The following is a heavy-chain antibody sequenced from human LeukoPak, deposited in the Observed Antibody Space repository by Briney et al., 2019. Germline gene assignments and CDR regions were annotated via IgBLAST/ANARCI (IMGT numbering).Heavy chain of an antibody. CDR3: ARGGLPYYDILTGLNAFDI. CDR1: GFTFSSNA. Sequence: GGSLRLSCAASGFTFSSNAMSWVRQAPGQGLEWVSAISGSGVTTYYADSVKGRFTISRDNSRNTLYLQMISLRAEDTAVYYCARGGLPYYDILTGLNAFDIWGQGTMVTVSS. CDR2: ISGSGVTT. V-gene: IGHV3-23*01. D-gene: IGHD3-9*01. J-gene: IGHJ3*02.